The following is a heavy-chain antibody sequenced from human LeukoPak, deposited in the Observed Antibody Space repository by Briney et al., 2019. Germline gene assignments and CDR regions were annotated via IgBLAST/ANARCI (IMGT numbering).Heavy chain of an antibody. CDR3: AVRPGVTHSGY. CDR2: IRSKANSYAT. Sequence: GGSLRLSCAASGFTFSGSAMHWVRQASGKGLEWVGRIRSKANSYATAYAASVKGRFTISRDNAKNSLYLQMNSLRAEDTAVYYCAVRPGVTHSGYWGQGTLVTVSS. V-gene: IGHV3-73*01. CDR1: GFTFSGSA. J-gene: IGHJ4*02. D-gene: IGHD3-16*01.